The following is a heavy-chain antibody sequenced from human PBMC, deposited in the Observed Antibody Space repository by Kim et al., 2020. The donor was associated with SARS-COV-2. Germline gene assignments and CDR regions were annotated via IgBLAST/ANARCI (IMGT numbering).Heavy chain of an antibody. CDR1: GGSISGYH. CDR3: ARHFADEKNNNWIDA. Sequence: SETLSLTCTVSGGSISGYHWSWIRQPPGKGLEWIGYVYYSGSTKYNPSLQSRVSLSVDTSKNQFSLKLTSVTATDTAVDYCARHFADEKNNNWIDAWGQG. CDR2: VYYSGST. V-gene: IGHV4-59*08. J-gene: IGHJ5*02.